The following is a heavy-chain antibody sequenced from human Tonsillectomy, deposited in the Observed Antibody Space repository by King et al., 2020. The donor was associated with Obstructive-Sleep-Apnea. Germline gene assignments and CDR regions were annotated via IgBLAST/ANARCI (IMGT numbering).Heavy chain of an antibody. D-gene: IGHD1-14*01. Sequence: VQLVESGGGVVQPGRSLRLSCAASGFTLSNNAMHWVRQAPGKGLEWVAVISYVGSNKYYADSVKGRFTISRDISKKTLNLQMHSLRAEDTAVYYCARESTITDYYYGMDVWGQGTTVTVSS. CDR2: ISYVGSNK. CDR3: ARESTITDYYYGMDV. J-gene: IGHJ6*02. CDR1: GFTLSNNA. V-gene: IGHV3-30*04.